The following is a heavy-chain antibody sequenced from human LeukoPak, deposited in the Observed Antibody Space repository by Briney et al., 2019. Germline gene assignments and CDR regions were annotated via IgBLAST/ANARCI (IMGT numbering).Heavy chain of an antibody. V-gene: IGHV3-74*01. CDR3: ARDREQWLAYFDY. CDR2: INSDGRST. Sequence: RPGGSLRLSCAASGFTFSSYWMHWVRQAPGKGLVWVSRINSDGRSTSYADSVKGRFTISRDNSKNTLYLQMNSLRAEDTAVYYCARDREQWLAYFDYWGQGTLVTVSS. CDR1: GFTFSSYW. D-gene: IGHD6-19*01. J-gene: IGHJ4*02.